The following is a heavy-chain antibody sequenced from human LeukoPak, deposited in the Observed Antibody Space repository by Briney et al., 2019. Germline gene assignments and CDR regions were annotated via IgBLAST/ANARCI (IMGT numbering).Heavy chain of an antibody. CDR1: GDILTKLS. CDR3: AKEGLTIFGVVITIDLDY. J-gene: IGHJ4*02. CDR2: FDPEDGET. D-gene: IGHD3-3*01. Sequence: ASVKVSCKVSGDILTKLSMQWVRQAPGKGLEWMGGFDPEDGETMYAQKFQGRVTMTEDTSIDTAYMELSSLTSEDTAVYYCAKEGLTIFGVVITIDLDYWGQGTLVTVSS. V-gene: IGHV1-24*01.